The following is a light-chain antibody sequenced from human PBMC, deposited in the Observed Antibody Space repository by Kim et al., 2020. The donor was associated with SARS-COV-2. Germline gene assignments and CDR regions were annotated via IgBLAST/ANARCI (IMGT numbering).Light chain of an antibody. V-gene: IGLV6-57*03. CDR2: ENN. Sequence: KPVTISCTRSSGSIASSYVQWYQQRPGSAPTTVIYENNHRPSGVPDRFSGSIDSSSNSASLTISGLKTEDEADYYCQSYDTSNQVFGGGTQLTVL. CDR1: SGSIASSY. J-gene: IGLJ3*02. CDR3: QSYDTSNQV.